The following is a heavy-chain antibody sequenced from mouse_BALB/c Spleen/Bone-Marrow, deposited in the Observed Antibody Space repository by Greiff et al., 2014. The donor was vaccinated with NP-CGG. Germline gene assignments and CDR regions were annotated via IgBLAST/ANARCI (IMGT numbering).Heavy chain of an antibody. V-gene: IGHV14-3*02. CDR2: IDPANGNT. Sequence: EVKLVESGAELVKPGASVKLSCTASGFNIKDTYMHWVKQRPEQGLEWIGRIDPANGNTKYDPKFQGKATITADTSSNTAYLQLSSLTSEDTAVYYCARGGSSYGWCFDVWGAGTTVTVSS. J-gene: IGHJ1*01. CDR3: ARGGSSYGWCFDV. D-gene: IGHD1-1*01. CDR1: GFNIKDTY.